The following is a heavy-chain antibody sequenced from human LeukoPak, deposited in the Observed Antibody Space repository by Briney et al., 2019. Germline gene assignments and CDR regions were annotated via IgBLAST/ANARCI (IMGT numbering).Heavy chain of an antibody. D-gene: IGHD4-23*01. CDR1: GGSLSSSSYY. V-gene: IGHV4-39*01. J-gene: IGHJ3*02. CDR2: IYYSGTT. CDR3: ARLGGGNFAYSYAFDI. Sequence: SETLSLTCTVSGGSLSSSSYYWGWIRQPPGKGLEWIGSIYYSGTTYYNPSLKSRVTISVDTSKNQFSLKLSSVTATDTAVYYCARLGGGNFAYSYAFDIWGQGTMVTVSS.